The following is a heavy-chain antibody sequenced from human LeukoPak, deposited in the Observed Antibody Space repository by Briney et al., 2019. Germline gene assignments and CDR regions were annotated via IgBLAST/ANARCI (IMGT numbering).Heavy chain of an antibody. V-gene: IGHV4-59*01. CDR2: IYYSGST. Sequence: SETLSLTCTVSGGSISSYYWSWIRQPPGKGLEWIGYIYYSGSTNYNPSLKSRVTISVDTSKNQFSLKLSSVTAADTAVYYCARRSQTTVIDYWGQGTLVTVSS. J-gene: IGHJ4*02. D-gene: IGHD4-17*01. CDR3: ARRSQTTVIDY. CDR1: GGSISSYY.